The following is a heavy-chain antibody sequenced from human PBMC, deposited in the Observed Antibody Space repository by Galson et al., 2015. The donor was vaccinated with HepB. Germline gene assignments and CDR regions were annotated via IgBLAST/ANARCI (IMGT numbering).Heavy chain of an antibody. V-gene: IGHV1-69*13. Sequence: SVKVSCKASGGTFSSYAISWVRQAPGQGLEWMGGIIPIFGTANYAQKFQGRVTITADESTSTAYMELSSLRSEDTAVYYCARSFGGYGDPYYMDVWGKGTTVTVSS. CDR1: GGTFSSYA. CDR3: ARSFGGYGDPYYMDV. D-gene: IGHD4-17*01. J-gene: IGHJ6*03. CDR2: IIPIFGTA.